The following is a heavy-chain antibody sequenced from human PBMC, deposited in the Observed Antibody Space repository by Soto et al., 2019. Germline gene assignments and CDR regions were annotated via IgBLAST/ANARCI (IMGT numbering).Heavy chain of an antibody. CDR3: ARDPPYYDFWSGYYPMDV. V-gene: IGHV1-18*01. D-gene: IGHD3-3*01. Sequence: ASVKVSCKAAGYTFTSYGISWVRRAPGQGLEWMGWISAYNGNTNYSQKLQGRVTMTTDTSTSTAYMELRSLRSDDTAVYYCARDPPYYDFWSGYYPMDVWGQGTTVTVSS. CDR1: GYTFTSYG. CDR2: ISAYNGNT. J-gene: IGHJ6*02.